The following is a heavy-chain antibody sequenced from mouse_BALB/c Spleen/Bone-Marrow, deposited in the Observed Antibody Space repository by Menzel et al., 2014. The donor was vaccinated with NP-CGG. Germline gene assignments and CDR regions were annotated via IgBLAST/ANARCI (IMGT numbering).Heavy chain of an antibody. J-gene: IGHJ1*01. V-gene: IGHV1-9*01. Sequence: QVQLKESGAELMKPGASVKISCKATGYTFSSYWIEWVKQRPGHGLEWIGEILPGSGSTNYNEKFKGRATFTADTFSNTAYMQLSSLTSEDSAVYYCAREDGLWYFDVWGAGTTVTVSS. D-gene: IGHD1-1*01. CDR2: ILPGSGST. CDR3: AREDGLWYFDV. CDR1: GYTFSSYW.